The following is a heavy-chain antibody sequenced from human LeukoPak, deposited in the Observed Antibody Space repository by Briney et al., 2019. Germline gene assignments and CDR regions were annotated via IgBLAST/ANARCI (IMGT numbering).Heavy chain of an antibody. CDR1: GFTFDDYV. CDR3: ARELGYCSGGSCERNYYFDY. Sequence: GGSLRLSCAASGFTFDDYVMSWVRQAPGKGLVWVSGINWNGGSTGYADSMKGRFTISRDNAKNSLYLQMNSLRAEDTALYYCARELGYCSGGSCERNYYFDYWGQGTLVTVSS. V-gene: IGHV3-20*04. J-gene: IGHJ4*02. D-gene: IGHD2-15*01. CDR2: INWNGGST.